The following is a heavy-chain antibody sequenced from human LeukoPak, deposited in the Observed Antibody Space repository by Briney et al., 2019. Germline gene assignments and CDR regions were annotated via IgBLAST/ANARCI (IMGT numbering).Heavy chain of an antibody. V-gene: IGHV1-3*01. D-gene: IGHD6-19*01. CDR3: ARDLGSGWFDY. CDR1: GYTFTSYS. Sequence: ASVKVSCKASGYTFTSYSMHWVRQAPGQRLEWMGWINAGNGNTKYSQKFQGRVTITRDTSASTAYMELSSLRSEDTAVYYCARDLGSGWFDYWGQGTLVTVSS. J-gene: IGHJ4*02. CDR2: INAGNGNT.